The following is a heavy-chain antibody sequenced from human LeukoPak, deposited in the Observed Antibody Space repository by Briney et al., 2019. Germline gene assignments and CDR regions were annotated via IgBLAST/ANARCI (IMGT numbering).Heavy chain of an antibody. CDR1: GGSISSSSYY. CDR2: IYYSGST. V-gene: IGHV4-39*07. D-gene: IGHD4-17*01. CDR3: ARVRDYGDYVYDY. J-gene: IGHJ4*02. Sequence: SETLSLTCTVSGGSISSSSYYWGWIRQPPGKGLEWIGSIYYSGSTYYNPSLKSRVTISVDTSKNQFSLKLSSVTAADTAVYYCARVRDYGDYVYDYWGQGTLVTVSS.